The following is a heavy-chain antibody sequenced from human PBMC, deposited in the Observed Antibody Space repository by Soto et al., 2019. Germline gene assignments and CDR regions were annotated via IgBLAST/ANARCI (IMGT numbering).Heavy chain of an antibody. CDR3: ARDLGIAAADNWFDP. Sequence: GGSLRLSCAASGFAFSSYSMNWVRQAPGKWLEWVSSISSSSSYIYYADSVKGRFTISRDNAKNSLYLQMNSLRAEDTAVYYCARDLGIAAADNWFDPWGQGXLVTVSS. D-gene: IGHD6-13*01. CDR2: ISSSSSYI. J-gene: IGHJ5*02. CDR1: GFAFSSYS. V-gene: IGHV3-21*01.